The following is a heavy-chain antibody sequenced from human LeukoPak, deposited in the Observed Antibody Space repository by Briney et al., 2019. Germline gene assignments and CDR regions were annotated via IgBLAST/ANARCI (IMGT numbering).Heavy chain of an antibody. CDR1: EYTFSSYD. V-gene: IGHV1-8*01. CDR3: ARVDGGTPDDY. CDR2: MNPNSGNT. Sequence: ASVKLSCRASEYTFSSYDINWVRQATGQGLEWMGWMNPNSGNTGYAQKFQRRVTMTRNTSISTAYMELTSLRSEDTAVYYCARVDGGTPDDYWGQGTLVTVSS. J-gene: IGHJ4*02. D-gene: IGHD3-16*01.